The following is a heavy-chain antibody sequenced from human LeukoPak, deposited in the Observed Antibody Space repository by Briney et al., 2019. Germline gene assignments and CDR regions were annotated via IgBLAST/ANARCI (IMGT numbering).Heavy chain of an antibody. CDR3: AKGLYYYDSSGYQPDY. D-gene: IGHD3-22*01. Sequence: GGSLRLSCAASGFTFSSYSMNWVRQAPGKGLEWVSSISSSSSYIYYADSVKGRFTISRDNAKNSLYLQMNSLRAEDTAVYYCAKGLYYYDSSGYQPDYWGQGTLVTVSS. CDR1: GFTFSSYS. CDR2: ISSSSSYI. J-gene: IGHJ4*02. V-gene: IGHV3-21*01.